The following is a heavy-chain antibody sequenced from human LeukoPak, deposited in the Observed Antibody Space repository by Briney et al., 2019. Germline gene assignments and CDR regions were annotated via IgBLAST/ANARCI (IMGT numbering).Heavy chain of an antibody. CDR3: AKVPRQNGWFPLSDY. CDR2: ISYDGGNK. CDR1: GFTFSSYA. J-gene: IGHJ4*02. Sequence: PGGSLRLSCAASGFTFSSYAMHWVRQAPGKGLEWVAVISYDGGNKYYAESVKGRFTISRDNSKNTLYLQMNSLRAEDTAVYYCAKVPRQNGWFPLSDYWGQGAPVTVSS. V-gene: IGHV3-30*18. D-gene: IGHD6-19*01.